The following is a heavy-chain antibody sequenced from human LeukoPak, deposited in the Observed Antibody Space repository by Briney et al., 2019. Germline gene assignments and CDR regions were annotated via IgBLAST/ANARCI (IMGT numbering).Heavy chain of an antibody. Sequence: GESLKISCKGSGYSFTSYWIGWVRQMPGKGLEWMGIIYPGDSDTRYSPSFQGQVTISADKSISTAYLQWSSLKASDTAMYHCARRLQDIVTLTYYFDYWGQGTLVTVSS. CDR1: GYSFTSYW. CDR2: IYPGDSDT. V-gene: IGHV5-51*01. J-gene: IGHJ4*02. CDR3: ARRLQDIVTLTYYFDY. D-gene: IGHD2-15*01.